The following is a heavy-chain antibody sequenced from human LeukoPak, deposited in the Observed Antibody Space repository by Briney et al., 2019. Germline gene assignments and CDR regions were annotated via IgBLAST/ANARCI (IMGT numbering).Heavy chain of an antibody. CDR2: ISAYNGNT. J-gene: IGHJ1*01. Sequence: GASVKVSCKASGYTFTSYGISWVRRAPGQGLEWMGWISAYNGNTNYAQKLQGRVTMTTDTSTSTAYMELRSLRSDDTAVYYCARDLPAVVPATPTLEHWGQGTLVTVSS. CDR3: ARDLPAVVPATPTLEH. CDR1: GYTFTSYG. D-gene: IGHD2-2*01. V-gene: IGHV1-18*01.